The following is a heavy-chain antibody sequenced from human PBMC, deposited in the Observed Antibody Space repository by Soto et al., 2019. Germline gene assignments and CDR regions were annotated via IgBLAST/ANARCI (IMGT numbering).Heavy chain of an antibody. CDR2: IIPIFGTA. CDR3: AIHPNLYSTVSFYYYGMDV. Sequence: QVQLVQSGAEVKKPGSSVKVSCKASGGTFSSYAISWVRQAPGQGLEWMGGIIPIFGTANYAQKFQGRVTITADESTSTAYMELSSLRSEDTAVYYCAIHPNLYSTVSFYYYGMDVWGQGTTVTVSS. V-gene: IGHV1-69*01. J-gene: IGHJ6*02. CDR1: GGTFSSYA. D-gene: IGHD4-4*01.